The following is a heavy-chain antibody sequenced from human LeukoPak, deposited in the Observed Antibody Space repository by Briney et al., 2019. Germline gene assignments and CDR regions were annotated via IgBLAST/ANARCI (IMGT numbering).Heavy chain of an antibody. Sequence: PGGSLRLSCVASGFTFSSYWMIWVRQAPGKGLEWVANIKQDGSEKYYVDSVKGRFTISRDNAKNSLYLQMNSLRAEDTAVYYCARDCAGGGPGDYWGQGTLVTVSS. CDR1: GFTFSSYW. V-gene: IGHV3-7*01. J-gene: IGHJ4*02. CDR3: ARDCAGGGPGDY. CDR2: IKQDGSEK. D-gene: IGHD2-15*01.